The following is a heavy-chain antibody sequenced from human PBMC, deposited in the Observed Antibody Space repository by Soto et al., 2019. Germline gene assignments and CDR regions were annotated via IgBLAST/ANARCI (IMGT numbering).Heavy chain of an antibody. J-gene: IGHJ5*02. D-gene: IGHD3-10*01. V-gene: IGHV4-31*03. CDR3: ARARSGTYYNPAWFDP. CDR2: IYVSGST. Sequence: SEILSLTCTVSRGSIYTGGYYWTWIRQHPGKALEWIGYIYVSGSTYYNPSLKSRVAISIDTSKNQFSLKLNSVSAADTAVYYCARARSGTYYNPAWFDPWGQGALVTVSS. CDR1: RGSIYTGGYY.